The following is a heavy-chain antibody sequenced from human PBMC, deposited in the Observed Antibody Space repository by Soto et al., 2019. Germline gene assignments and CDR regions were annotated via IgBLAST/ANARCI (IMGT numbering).Heavy chain of an antibody. Sequence: QVQLVESGGGVVQPGRSLRLSCAASGFTFSSYAMHWVRQAPGKGLEWVAVISYDGSNKYDADSVKGRFTISRDNSKNTLYLQMNSLRAEDTAVYYCARDPAYGMDVWGQGTTVTVSS. J-gene: IGHJ6*02. V-gene: IGHV3-30-3*01. CDR1: GFTFSSYA. CDR2: ISYDGSNK. CDR3: ARDPAYGMDV.